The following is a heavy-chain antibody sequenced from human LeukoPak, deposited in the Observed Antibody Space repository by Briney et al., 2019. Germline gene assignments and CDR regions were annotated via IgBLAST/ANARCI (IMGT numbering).Heavy chain of an antibody. D-gene: IGHD5-24*01. Sequence: PSETLSLTCAVSGYSISSGYYWGWIRQPPGKGLEGIGSIYHSGSTYYNPSLKSRVTISVDTSKNQFSLKLSSVTAADTAVYYCARQEMATIMGFDYWGQGTLVTVSS. CDR2: IYHSGST. J-gene: IGHJ4*02. V-gene: IGHV4-38-2*01. CDR1: GYSISSGYY. CDR3: ARQEMATIMGFDY.